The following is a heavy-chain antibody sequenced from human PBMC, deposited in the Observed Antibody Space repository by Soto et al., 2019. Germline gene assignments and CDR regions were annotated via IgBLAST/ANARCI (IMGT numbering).Heavy chain of an antibody. CDR2: ISGSDGKT. V-gene: IGHV3-23*01. CDR3: ARWSYLDY. Sequence: GGSLRLSCAASGFSFGSYALSWVRQAPGKGLEWVSTISGSDGKTFYADSVKGRFSISSDTSQSTLYLQMNSLRADDTALYYCARWSYLDYWGQGTRVTVSS. CDR1: GFSFGSYA. J-gene: IGHJ4*02. D-gene: IGHD3-3*01.